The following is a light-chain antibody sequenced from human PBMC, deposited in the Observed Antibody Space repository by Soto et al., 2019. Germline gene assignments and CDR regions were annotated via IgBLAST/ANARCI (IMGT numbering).Light chain of an antibody. Sequence: EIVLTQSPGTLSLSPGERATLSCRASQSVSSSYLAWYQQKPGQAPRLLIYGASRRATGIPDRFSGSGSGTDFTLTISRLEPEDFAVYYCQRTWTFGQGTKVDIK. J-gene: IGKJ1*01. CDR2: GAS. V-gene: IGKV3-20*01. CDR3: QRTWT. CDR1: QSVSSSY.